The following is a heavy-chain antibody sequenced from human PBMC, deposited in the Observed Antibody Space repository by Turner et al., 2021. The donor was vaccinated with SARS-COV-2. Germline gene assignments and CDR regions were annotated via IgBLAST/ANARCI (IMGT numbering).Heavy chain of an antibody. CDR3: ARDLVSYGMDV. Sequence: EVQLVESGGGLVQPGGSLRLACAASGITVSSNYMSWVRQAPGKGLEWVSVIYSGGSTFYADSVKGRFTISRDNSKNTLYLQINSLRSEDTAVYYRARDLVSYGMDVWGQGTTVTVSS. CDR1: GITVSSNY. D-gene: IGHD3-16*01. J-gene: IGHJ6*02. CDR2: IYSGGST. V-gene: IGHV3-66*01.